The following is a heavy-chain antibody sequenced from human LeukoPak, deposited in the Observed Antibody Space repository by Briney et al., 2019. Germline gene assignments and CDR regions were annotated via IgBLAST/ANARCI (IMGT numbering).Heavy chain of an antibody. CDR2: INSDGSST. D-gene: IGHD3-9*01. J-gene: IGHJ4*02. CDR3: ARASIFLLGEFDY. Sequence: GGSLRLSCAASGFTFSSYWMHWVRQAPGKGLVWVSRINSDGSSTSYADSVKGRFTISRDNAKNTLYLQMNSLRAEDTAVYYCARASIFLLGEFDYWGQGTLVTVSS. CDR1: GFTFSSYW. V-gene: IGHV3-74*01.